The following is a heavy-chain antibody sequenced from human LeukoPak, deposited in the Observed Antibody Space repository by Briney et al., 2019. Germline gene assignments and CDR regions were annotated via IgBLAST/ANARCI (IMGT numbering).Heavy chain of an antibody. V-gene: IGHV3-49*04. CDR1: GFIFGDHA. CDR3: ATPGAYSSGYYYADY. CDR2: IKTKPFGGFA. D-gene: IGHD3-22*01. Sequence: GSLRLSCTTSGFIFGDHAMSWVRQAPGKGLEWVSYIKTKPFGGFAEYAASVKGRFTFSRDDSKSIAYLQMNGLRTEDSALYYCATPGAYSSGYYYADYWGQGTLVTVSS. J-gene: IGHJ4*02.